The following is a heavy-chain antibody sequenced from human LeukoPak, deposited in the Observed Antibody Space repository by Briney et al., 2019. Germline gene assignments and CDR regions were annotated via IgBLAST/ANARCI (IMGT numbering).Heavy chain of an antibody. CDR1: GGSISSSNW. D-gene: IGHD2-2*01. V-gene: IGHV4-4*02. CDR3: ARVQDPGDGLSIVPAVPFDY. CDR2: IYHSGST. J-gene: IGHJ4*02. Sequence: KTSGTLSLTCAVSGGSISSSNWWSWVRQPPGKGLEWIGEIYHSGSTNYNPSLKSRVTISVDKSKNQLSLKLSSVTAADTAVYYCARVQDPGDGLSIVPAVPFDYWGQGTLVTVSS.